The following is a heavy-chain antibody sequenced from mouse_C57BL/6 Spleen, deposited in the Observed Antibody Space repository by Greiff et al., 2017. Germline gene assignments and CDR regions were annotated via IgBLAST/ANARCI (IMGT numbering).Heavy chain of an antibody. J-gene: IGHJ4*01. CDR3: ASSGTTVSALYYYAMDY. Sequence: QVQLQQPGAELVKPGASVKLSCKASGYTFTSYWMQWVKQRPGQGLEWIGEIDPSDSYTTYNQKFKGKATLTVDTSSSTAYMQLSSLTSEDSAVYYCASSGTTVSALYYYAMDYWGQGTSVTVSS. D-gene: IGHD1-1*01. CDR1: GYTFTSYW. CDR2: IDPSDSYT. V-gene: IGHV1-50*01.